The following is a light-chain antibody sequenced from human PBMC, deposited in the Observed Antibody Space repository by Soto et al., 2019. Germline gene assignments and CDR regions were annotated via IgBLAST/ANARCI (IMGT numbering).Light chain of an antibody. CDR3: PPYHNYWT. CDR1: QSIANK. Sequence: DIQMTQSPSTLSASVGDRVTITCRASQSIANKLAWYQQKPGIAPKLLIYDASSFESGVPSTFRGSGSGTVCTLTISSVRHDAFALSYCPPYHNYWTIGQGPAVEN. J-gene: IGKJ1*01. V-gene: IGKV1-5*01. CDR2: DAS.